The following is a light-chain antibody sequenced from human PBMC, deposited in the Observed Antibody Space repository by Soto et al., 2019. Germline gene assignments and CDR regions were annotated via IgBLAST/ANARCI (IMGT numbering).Light chain of an antibody. Sequence: EIVMTQSPATLSVSPGEKATRSCRASRNINRKLAWYQQKPGQAPRLLISGASTRATGIPARFSGSGSGTEFTLTISSLQSEDFAVYYCQQYYDYPPLIFGGGTKVEIK. CDR3: QQYYDYPPLI. CDR1: RNINRK. CDR2: GAS. J-gene: IGKJ4*01. V-gene: IGKV3-15*01.